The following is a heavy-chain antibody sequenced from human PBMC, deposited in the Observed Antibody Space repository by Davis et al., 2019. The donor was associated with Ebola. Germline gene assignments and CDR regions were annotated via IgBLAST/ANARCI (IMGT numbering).Heavy chain of an antibody. J-gene: IGHJ4*02. Sequence: GESLKISCTGSGYSFTNYWIGWVRQMPGKGLEWMGIIYPGDSDTRYSPSFQSQVTISADKSISTAYLQWSSLKASDTAMYYCARSRYCGGDCYGSFDYWGQGTLVTVSS. V-gene: IGHV5-51*01. CDR3: ARSRYCGGDCYGSFDY. D-gene: IGHD2-21*02. CDR1: GYSFTNYW. CDR2: IYPGDSDT.